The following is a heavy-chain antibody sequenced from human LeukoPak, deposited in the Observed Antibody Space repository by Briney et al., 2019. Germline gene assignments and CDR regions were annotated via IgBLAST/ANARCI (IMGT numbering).Heavy chain of an antibody. CDR2: ISSSGSTI. Sequence: GGSLRLSCAASGFTFSSYEMNWVRQAPGKGLEWVSYISSSGSTIYYADSVKGRFTISRDNAKNSLYLQMNSLRAEDTAVYYCAKVLPYYYDSSGRPHWYFDLWGRGTLVTVSS. CDR3: AKVLPYYYDSSGRPHWYFDL. V-gene: IGHV3-48*03. J-gene: IGHJ2*01. D-gene: IGHD3-22*01. CDR1: GFTFSSYE.